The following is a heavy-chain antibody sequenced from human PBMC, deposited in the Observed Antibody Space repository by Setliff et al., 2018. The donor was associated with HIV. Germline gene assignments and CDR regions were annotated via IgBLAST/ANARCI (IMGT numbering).Heavy chain of an antibody. J-gene: IGHJ4*02. Sequence: SETLSLTCTVSGGSISTYYWSWIRQPPGKGLEWIGYIYTTGSTYHSPSLESRVTISIDTSKNQFSLKLSSVTAADTAVYYCVGEGGYSSGWYRTYYFDYWGQGTLVTVSS. CDR1: GGSISTYY. V-gene: IGHV4-4*09. CDR2: IYTTGST. CDR3: VGEGGYSSGWYRTYYFDY. D-gene: IGHD6-19*01.